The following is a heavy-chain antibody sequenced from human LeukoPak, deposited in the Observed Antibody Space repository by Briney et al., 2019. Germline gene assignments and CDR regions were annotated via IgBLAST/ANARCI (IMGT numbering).Heavy chain of an antibody. CDR3: ARDLLSGSYIDY. CDR2: IWYDGSNK. J-gene: IGHJ4*02. D-gene: IGHD3-10*01. Sequence: GGSLRLSCAASGFTFSSYGMHWVRQAPGKGLEWVAVIWYDGSNKYYADSVKGRFTISRDNSKNTLYLQMNSLRAEDTAVYYCARDLLSGSYIDYWGQGTLVTVSS. V-gene: IGHV3-33*01. CDR1: GFTFSSYG.